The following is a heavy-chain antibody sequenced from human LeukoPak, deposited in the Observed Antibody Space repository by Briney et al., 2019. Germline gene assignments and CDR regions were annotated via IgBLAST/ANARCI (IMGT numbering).Heavy chain of an antibody. V-gene: IGHV4-39*07. CDR3: ARSSRELGGYAPWELVPPFDY. CDR2: IYYSEST. J-gene: IGHJ4*02. D-gene: IGHD1-7*01. Sequence: SETLSLTCTVSGGSMSSSSYYWGWIRQPPGKGLEWIGSIYYSESTYQNPSLKSRVTISVDTSKNQFSLKLSSVTAADTAVYYCARSSRELGGYAPWELVPPFDYWGQGTLVTVSS. CDR1: GGSMSSSSYY.